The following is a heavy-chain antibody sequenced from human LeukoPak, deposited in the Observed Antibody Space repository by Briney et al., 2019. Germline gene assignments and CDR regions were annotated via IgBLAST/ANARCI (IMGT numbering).Heavy chain of an antibody. Sequence: GGSLRLSCAASGFTFSNYAIHWVRQAPGKGLEWVAIISSDGIKKSYADSVKGRFTIFRDNSKNTLYLQMNSLRSEDTAVYYCTRGARKGDDYGGFFDFWGQGTLVTVSS. V-gene: IGHV3-30*04. D-gene: IGHD4-17*01. CDR2: ISSDGIKK. J-gene: IGHJ4*02. CDR1: GFTFSNYA. CDR3: TRGARKGDDYGGFFDF.